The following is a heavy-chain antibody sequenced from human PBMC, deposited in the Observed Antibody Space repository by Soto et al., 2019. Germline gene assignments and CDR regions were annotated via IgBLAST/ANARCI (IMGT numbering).Heavy chain of an antibody. V-gene: IGHV3-30-3*01. CDR1: GFTFSSYT. Sequence: VQLVESGGGVVQPGRSLRLSCAASGFTFSSYTMHWVRQAPGKGLEWVAVISYDGTDKYYADSVKGRFTISRDNSKNTLYLQMNSLRAEDTAVYYCARVPEYYFDYWGQGTLVTVSS. J-gene: IGHJ4*02. CDR2: ISYDGTDK. CDR3: ARVPEYYFDY.